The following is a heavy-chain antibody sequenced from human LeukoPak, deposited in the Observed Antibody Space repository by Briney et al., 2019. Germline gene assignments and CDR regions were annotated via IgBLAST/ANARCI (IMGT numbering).Heavy chain of an antibody. V-gene: IGHV4-38-2*01. CDR3: ASRSPAHDY. D-gene: IGHD2-2*01. J-gene: IGHJ4*02. CDR2: IYHSGKT. Sequence: PSETLSLTCAVSGYSITSGWYWSWIRQPPGKGLEWIGNIYHSGKTSYKSSLKGRLTISVDTSRNQFSLRLNSVTAADAAVYYCASRSPAHDYWGQGTLVTVSS. CDR1: GYSITSGWY.